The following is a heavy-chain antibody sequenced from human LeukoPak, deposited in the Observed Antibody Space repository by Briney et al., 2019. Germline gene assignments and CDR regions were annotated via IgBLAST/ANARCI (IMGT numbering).Heavy chain of an antibody. V-gene: IGHV1-69*06. CDR2: IIPIFGTA. CDR1: GGTFSSYD. Sequence: ASVKVSCKASGGTFSSYDISWVRRAPGQGLEWMGRIIPIFGTANYAQKFQGRVTITADKSTSTAYMELSSLRSEDTAVYYCASGVTTGFDPWGQGTLVTVSS. J-gene: IGHJ5*02. CDR3: ASGVTTGFDP. D-gene: IGHD1-14*01.